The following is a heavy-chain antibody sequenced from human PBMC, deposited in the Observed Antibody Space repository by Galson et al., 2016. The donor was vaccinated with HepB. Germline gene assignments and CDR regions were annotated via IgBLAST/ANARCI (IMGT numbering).Heavy chain of an antibody. CDR1: GFTFSYYG. V-gene: IGHV3-33*01. D-gene: IGHD3-10*01. Sequence: SLRLSCAPSGFTFSYYGMHWARQAPGQGLEWLAVILNDGSQEYYADSVKGRFTISRDNSRDTLYLQMNSLRAEDTAVYYCARDSSYKNDYWGQGTLLTVSS. CDR2: ILNDGSQE. CDR3: ARDSSYKNDY. J-gene: IGHJ4*02.